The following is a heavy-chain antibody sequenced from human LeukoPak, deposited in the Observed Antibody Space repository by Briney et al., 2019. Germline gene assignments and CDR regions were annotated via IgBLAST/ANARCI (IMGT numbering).Heavy chain of an antibody. V-gene: IGHV3-48*03. D-gene: IGHD5-18*01. CDR2: ISSSGSTI. Sequence: GGSLRLSCAASGFTFSSYEMNWVRQAPGKGLEWVSYISSSGSTIYYADSVKGRFTISRDNAKNSLYLQMNSLRAEDTAVYYCATRGYSYGTGYWGQGTLVTVSS. CDR1: GFTFSSYE. CDR3: ATRGYSYGTGY. J-gene: IGHJ4*02.